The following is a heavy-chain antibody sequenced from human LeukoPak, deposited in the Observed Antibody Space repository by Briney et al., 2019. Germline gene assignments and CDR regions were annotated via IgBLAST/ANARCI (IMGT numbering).Heavy chain of an antibody. CDR3: ARGFRDSSYGMDV. J-gene: IGHJ6*02. D-gene: IGHD2-15*01. CDR1: GFTFSSYW. CDR2: IKQDGSEK. Sequence: PGGSLRLSCAASGFTFSSYWMSWVRQAPGKGLEWVANIKQDGSEKYYVDSVKGRFTISRDNAKNSLYLQMNSLRSEDTAVYYCARGFRDSSYGMDVWGQGTTVTVSS. V-gene: IGHV3-7*03.